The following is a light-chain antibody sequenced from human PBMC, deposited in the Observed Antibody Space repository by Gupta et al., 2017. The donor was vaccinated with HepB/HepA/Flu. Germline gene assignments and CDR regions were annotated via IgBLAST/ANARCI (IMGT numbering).Light chain of an antibody. CDR2: DVY. CDR3: NSYASSSTLV. V-gene: IGLV2-14*03. J-gene: IGLJ2*01. Sequence: QSALTQPASVSGSPRQSITISCTGTSSDVGLYDFVSWYQQHPGRAPKLIIYDVYNRPSGVSDRFSGSKSGNTASLTISGLQAEDEADYYCNSYASSSTLVFGGGTKVTVL. CDR1: SSDVGLYDF.